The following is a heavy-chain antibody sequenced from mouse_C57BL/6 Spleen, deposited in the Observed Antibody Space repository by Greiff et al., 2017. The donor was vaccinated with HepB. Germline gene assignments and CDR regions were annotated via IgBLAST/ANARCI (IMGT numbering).Heavy chain of an antibody. V-gene: IGHV1-22*01. D-gene: IGHD2-5*01. J-gene: IGHJ3*01. Sequence: EVHLVESGPELVKPGASVKMSCKASGYTFTDYNMHWVKQSHGKSLEWIGYINPNNGGTSYNQKFKGKATLTVNKSSSTAYMELRSLTSEDSAVYYCAQAYYSNYVPFAYWGQGTLVTVSA. CDR3: AQAYYSNYVPFAY. CDR1: GYTFTDYN. CDR2: INPNNGGT.